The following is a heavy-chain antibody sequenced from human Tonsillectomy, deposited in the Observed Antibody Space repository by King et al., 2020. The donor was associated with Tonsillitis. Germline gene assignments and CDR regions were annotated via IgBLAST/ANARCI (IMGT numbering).Heavy chain of an antibody. CDR2: ISNYGGST. CDR3: CITMLPRVLTGDFDI. V-gene: IGHV3-64D*06. J-gene: IGHJ3*02. CDR1: GFTFSNYV. D-gene: IGHD3-10*01. Sequence: VQLVESGGGLVQPGGSLRLSCSASGFTFSNYVMHWVRQAPGKGLEYVSAISNYGGSTYYADSVKGRFTISRDNSKNTLYLQMSSLRAEDTAAYYCCITMLPRVLTGDFDIWGQGTMVTVSS.